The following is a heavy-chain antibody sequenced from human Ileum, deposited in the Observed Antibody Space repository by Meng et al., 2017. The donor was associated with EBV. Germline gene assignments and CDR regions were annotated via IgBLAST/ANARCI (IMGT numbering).Heavy chain of an antibody. V-gene: IGHV1-18*01. CDR1: DYTFMGYG. D-gene: IGHD3-10*01. J-gene: IGHJ4*02. CDR3: ARGTPGRSYSDY. Sequence: QVTPVQSGPEVKKPGASVKVSCKASDYTFMGYGVSWVRQAPGQGLEWMAWLGAHDGDTSHAPKFQGRVTVSADRPTATAYMELRSLRSDDTAVYYCARGTPGRSYSDYWGQGTLVTVSS. CDR2: LGAHDGDT.